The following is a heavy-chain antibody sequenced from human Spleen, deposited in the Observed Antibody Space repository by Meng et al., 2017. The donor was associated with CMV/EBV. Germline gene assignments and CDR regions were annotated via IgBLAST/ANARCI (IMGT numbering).Heavy chain of an antibody. D-gene: IGHD3-16*01. CDR2: IYYSGST. J-gene: IGHJ6*02. CDR3: ARGGVYDFYGMDV. CDR1: GGSVSSGSYY. V-gene: IGHV4-61*01. Sequence: SETLSLTCTVSGGSVSSGSYYWSWLRQPPGKGLEWIGYIYYSGSTNYNPSLKSRVTISVDTSKNQFSLKLSSVTAADTAVYYCARGGVYDFYGMDVWGQGTTVTVSS.